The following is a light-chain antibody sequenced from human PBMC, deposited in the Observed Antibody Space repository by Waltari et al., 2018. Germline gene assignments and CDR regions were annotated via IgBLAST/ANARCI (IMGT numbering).Light chain of an antibody. Sequence: QSALTQPASVSESPGQSITISCTGTSSDVGGYNYVSWYQQHPGKAPKLIIYDVSSRPSGVSNRFSGSKSGNTASLTISGLQAEDETDYYCSSYTSSSTPYVFGTGTKVTVL. V-gene: IGLV2-14*03. CDR3: SSYTSSSTPYV. CDR2: DVS. CDR1: SSDVGGYNY. J-gene: IGLJ1*01.